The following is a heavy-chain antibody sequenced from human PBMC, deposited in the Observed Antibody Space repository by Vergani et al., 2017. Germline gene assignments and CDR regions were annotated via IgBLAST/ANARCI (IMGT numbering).Heavy chain of an antibody. Sequence: VQLLESGGGLVQPGGSLRLSCAASGFTFSSYTISWVRQAPGQGLEWMGRIIPILGIANYAQKFQGRVTITADKSTSTAYMELSSLRSEDTAVYYCARDPTIAAAGYWGQGTLVTVSS. J-gene: IGHJ4*02. D-gene: IGHD6-13*01. V-gene: IGHV1-69*09. CDR2: IIPILGIA. CDR3: ARDPTIAAAGY. CDR1: GFTFSSYT.